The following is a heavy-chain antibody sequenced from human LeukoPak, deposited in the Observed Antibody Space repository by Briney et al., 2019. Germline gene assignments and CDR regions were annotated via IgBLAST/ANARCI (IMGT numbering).Heavy chain of an antibody. CDR3: AILVATIAARLQQQKNFDY. CDR1: GFTFSSYA. D-gene: IGHD5-12*01. J-gene: IGHJ4*02. Sequence: HAGGSLRLSCAASGFTFSSYAMSWVRQAPGKGLEWVSAISGSGGSTYYADSVKGRFTISRDNSKNTLYLQMNSLRAEDTAVYYCAILVATIAARLQQQKNFDYWGQGTLVTVSS. CDR2: ISGSGGST. V-gene: IGHV3-23*01.